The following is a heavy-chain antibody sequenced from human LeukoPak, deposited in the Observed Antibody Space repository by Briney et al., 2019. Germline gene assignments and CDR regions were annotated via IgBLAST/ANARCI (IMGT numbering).Heavy chain of an antibody. D-gene: IGHD3-3*01. Sequence: GGSMRLSCVASGFTFSSYSMNWVRQAPGKGLEWVSSMSSSSTYIYYADSVKGRFTISRDNAKNSLYLQMNSLRAEDTAVYYCARDYDFWSGYLDYWGQGTLVTVSS. J-gene: IGHJ4*02. CDR3: ARDYDFWSGYLDY. CDR2: MSSSSTYI. CDR1: GFTFSSYS. V-gene: IGHV3-21*04.